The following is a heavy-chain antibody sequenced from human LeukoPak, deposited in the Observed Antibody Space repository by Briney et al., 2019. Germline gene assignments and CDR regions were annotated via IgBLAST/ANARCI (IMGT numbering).Heavy chain of an antibody. J-gene: IGHJ4*02. V-gene: IGHV3-30*02. CDR3: VKAVAAVYGFRQGFDN. D-gene: IGHD2-8*01. CDR1: GFTFSSYG. CDR2: IQYDGSYT. Sequence: PGGSLRLSCVVSGFTFSSYGMHWVRQAPGKGLEWVTFIQYDGSYTYYADSVKGRFTISRDKSGNTLYLQMNSLRAEDTAVYYCVKAVAAVYGFRQGFDNWGQGTLVSVSS.